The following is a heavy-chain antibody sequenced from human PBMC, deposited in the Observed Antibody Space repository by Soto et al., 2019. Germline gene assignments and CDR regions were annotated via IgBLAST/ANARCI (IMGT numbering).Heavy chain of an antibody. CDR2: IIAGSGNT. J-gene: IGHJ3*02. CDR3: ESLGFFGGESCYPLDS. D-gene: IGHD2-21*01. CDR1: EYRFISHT. V-gene: IGHV1-3*01. Sequence: QVQLVQSGAEVKKPGTSVKFSCKASEYRFISHTIHWVRQAPGQTLEWMGWIIAGSGNTKYSQNFPGRLVITRDTSSTKVYMEVSSLRSEDTAVYYGESLGFFGGESCYPLDSWGQGPVVTVSS.